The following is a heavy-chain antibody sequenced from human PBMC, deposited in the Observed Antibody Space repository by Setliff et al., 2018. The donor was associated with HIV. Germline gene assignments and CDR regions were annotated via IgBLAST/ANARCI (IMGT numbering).Heavy chain of an antibody. Sequence: SETLSLTCAVYGGSFSDNYWSWIRQPPGKGLEWIGYIYYSGSTNYNPSLKSRVTISVDTSKNQFSLKLSSVTAADTAVYYCAREKYYSDTSGYYKDWGQGTMVTVS. D-gene: IGHD3-22*01. CDR1: GGSFSDNY. CDR3: AREKYYSDTSGYYKD. CDR2: IYYSGST. V-gene: IGHV4-59*12. J-gene: IGHJ3*01.